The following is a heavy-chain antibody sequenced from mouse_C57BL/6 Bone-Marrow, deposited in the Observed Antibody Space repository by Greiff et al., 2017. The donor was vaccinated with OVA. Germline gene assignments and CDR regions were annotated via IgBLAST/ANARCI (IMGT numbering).Heavy chain of an antibody. Sequence: EVKLMESGGGLVKPGGSLKLSCAASGFTFSDYGMHWVRQAPEKGLEWVAYISSGSSTIYYADTVKGRFTISRDNAKNTLFLQMTSLRSEDTAMYYCAKAGGSSYWVAYWGKGTLVTVSA. CDR3: AKAGGSSYWVAY. V-gene: IGHV5-17*01. CDR1: GFTFSDYG. D-gene: IGHD1-1*01. J-gene: IGHJ3*01. CDR2: ISSGSSTI.